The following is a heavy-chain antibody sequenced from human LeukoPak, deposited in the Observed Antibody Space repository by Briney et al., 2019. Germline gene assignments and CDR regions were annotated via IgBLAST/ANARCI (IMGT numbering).Heavy chain of an antibody. V-gene: IGHV3-21*01. CDR1: GFTFSSYS. J-gene: IGHJ4*02. D-gene: IGHD3-10*01. CDR2: ISSGSSYR. Sequence: GGSLRLSCAASGFTFSSYSMNWVRQAPGKGLEWVSSISSGSSYRYYADSVKGRFTISRENAKNSLYLQMDSLRAEDTAVYYCARLTGNYGDYWGQGTLVTVSS. CDR3: ARLTGNYGDY.